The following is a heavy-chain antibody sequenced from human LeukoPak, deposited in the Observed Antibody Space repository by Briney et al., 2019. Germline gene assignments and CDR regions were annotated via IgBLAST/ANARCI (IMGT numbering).Heavy chain of an antibody. CDR3: AKNIVVSTRQPIQR. J-gene: IGHJ1*01. V-gene: IGHV3-23*01. CDR1: GFTFSSYA. CDR2: ISGSGGST. Sequence: PGGSLRLSCAASGFTFSSYAMSWVRQAPGKGLEWVSAISGSGGSTYYADSVKGRFTISRDNSKNTLYLQMNSLRAEDTAVYYCAKNIVVSTRQPIQRWGQGTLVTVSS. D-gene: IGHD2-21*01.